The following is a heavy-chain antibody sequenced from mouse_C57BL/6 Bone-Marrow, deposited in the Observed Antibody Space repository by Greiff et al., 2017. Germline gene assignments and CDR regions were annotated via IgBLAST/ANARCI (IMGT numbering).Heavy chain of an antibody. CDR2: INPYNGGT. V-gene: IGHV1-19*01. CDR3: ARRSPYYFDY. CDR1: GYTFTDYY. J-gene: IGHJ2*01. Sequence: VQLKQSGPVLVKPGASVKMSCKASGYTFTDYYMNWVKQSPGKSLEWIGVINPYNGGTSYNQKFKGKATLTVDKSSSTAYMELTSLTSEDSAVYYCARRSPYYFDYWGQGTTLTVSS.